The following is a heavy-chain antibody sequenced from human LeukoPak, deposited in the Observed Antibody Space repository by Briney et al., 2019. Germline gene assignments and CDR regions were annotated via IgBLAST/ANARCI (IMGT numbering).Heavy chain of an antibody. J-gene: IGHJ4*02. Sequence: GASVKVSCKASGYTFTSYYMHWVRQAPGQGLEWMGIINPSGGSTSYAQKFQGGVTMTRDTSTSTVYMELSSLRSEDTAVYYCARLTAVDTAMASTDYWGQGTLVTVSS. CDR2: INPSGGST. D-gene: IGHD5-18*01. CDR1: GYTFTSYY. V-gene: IGHV1-46*01. CDR3: ARLTAVDTAMASTDY.